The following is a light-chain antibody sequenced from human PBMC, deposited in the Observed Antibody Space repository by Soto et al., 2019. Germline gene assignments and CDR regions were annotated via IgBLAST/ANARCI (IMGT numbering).Light chain of an antibody. V-gene: IGKV1-39*01. CDR3: QQSYSTHALT. CDR1: QNINAY. CDR2: AGS. J-gene: IGKJ4*01. Sequence: DIQLTQSPSSLSASVGDRVTIACRASQNINAYLNWYQQKPGKAPKLLIYAGSTLQSGVPSRFSGSGSGTDFTLTISSLQPEDFATYYCQQSYSTHALTFGGGTKVEIK.